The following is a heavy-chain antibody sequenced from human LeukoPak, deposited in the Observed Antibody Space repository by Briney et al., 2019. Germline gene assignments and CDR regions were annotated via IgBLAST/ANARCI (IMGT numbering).Heavy chain of an antibody. CDR3: ARDCSGGSCYFGGTRVYYYYYYMDV. Sequence: KPGGSLRLSCAASRFTFSSYSMNWVRQAPGKGLEWVSSISSSSSYIYYADSVKGRFTISRDNAKNSLYLQMNSLRAEDTAVYYCARDCSGGSCYFGGTRVYYYYYYMDVWGKGTTVTISS. J-gene: IGHJ6*03. D-gene: IGHD2-15*01. CDR1: RFTFSSYS. V-gene: IGHV3-21*01. CDR2: ISSSSSYI.